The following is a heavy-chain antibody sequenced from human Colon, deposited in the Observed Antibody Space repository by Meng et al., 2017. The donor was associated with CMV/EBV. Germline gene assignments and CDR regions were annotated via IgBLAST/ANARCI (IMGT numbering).Heavy chain of an antibody. CDR2: MNSDGSTI. J-gene: IGHJ4*02. V-gene: IGHV3-74*01. Sequence: LSGAASGFTVSNSWVHWVRQAPGEGLVWVSRMNSDGSTINYADSVKGRFTISRDNAKNTLYLQMNSLRDEDTAIYYCTRAGNFYFEYWGQGTLVTVSS. CDR3: TRAGNFYFEY. CDR1: GFTVSNSW. D-gene: IGHD1-1*01.